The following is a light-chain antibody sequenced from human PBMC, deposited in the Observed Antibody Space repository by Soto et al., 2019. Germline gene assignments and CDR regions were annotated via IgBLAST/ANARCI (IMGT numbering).Light chain of an antibody. CDR3: QKYSTAPFT. Sequence: DIQMTQSPSSLSASVGDRVTITCRASQAINNYLAWYQQKPGKAPNLLIYGASTLQSGVPARFSDSKSGTEFTLSISSLQPEDVATYYCQKYSTAPFTFGPGTKVDIK. J-gene: IGKJ3*01. V-gene: IGKV1-27*01. CDR1: QAINNY. CDR2: GAS.